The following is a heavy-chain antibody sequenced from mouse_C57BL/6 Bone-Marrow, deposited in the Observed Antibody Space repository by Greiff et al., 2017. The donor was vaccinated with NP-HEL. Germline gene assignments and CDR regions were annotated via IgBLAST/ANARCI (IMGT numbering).Heavy chain of an antibody. J-gene: IGHJ4*01. CDR3: ARQALITTVDAMDY. V-gene: IGHV5-12*01. CDR2: ISNGGGST. CDR1: GFTFSDYY. Sequence: EVMLVESGGGLVQPGGSLKLSCAASGFTFSDYYMYWVRQTPEKRLEWVAYISNGGGSTYYPDTVKGRFTISRDNAKNTLYLQLSRLKSEDTAMYYCARQALITTVDAMDYWGQGTSVTVSS. D-gene: IGHD1-1*01.